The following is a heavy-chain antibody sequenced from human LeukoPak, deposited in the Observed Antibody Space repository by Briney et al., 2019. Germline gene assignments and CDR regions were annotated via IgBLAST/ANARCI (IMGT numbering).Heavy chain of an antibody. CDR2: IIPIFGTA. Sequence: ASVKVSCKASGGTFSSYAISWVRQAPGQGLEWMGGIIPIFGTANYAQKFQGRVTITADESTSTAYMELSSLRSEDTAVYYCARVVTYDSSGYYIYYYYMDVWGKGTTVTISS. CDR3: ARVVTYDSSGYYIYYYYMDV. CDR1: GGTFSSYA. D-gene: IGHD3-22*01. V-gene: IGHV1-69*13. J-gene: IGHJ6*03.